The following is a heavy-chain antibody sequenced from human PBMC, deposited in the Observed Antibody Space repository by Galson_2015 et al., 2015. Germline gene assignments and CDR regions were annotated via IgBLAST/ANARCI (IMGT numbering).Heavy chain of an antibody. CDR2: ISSNGYNT. D-gene: IGHD6-19*01. Sequence: SLRLSCAASGFTFSYLAMHWVRPAPGKGLEYVSAISSNGYNTYYADSVKGRFTISRDNSKNTLYLQMDGLRTEDMAVYYCASLVLWLANAPFEIWGQGTMVTVSS. CDR3: ASLVLWLANAPFEI. CDR1: GFTFSYLA. J-gene: IGHJ3*02. V-gene: IGHV3-64*02.